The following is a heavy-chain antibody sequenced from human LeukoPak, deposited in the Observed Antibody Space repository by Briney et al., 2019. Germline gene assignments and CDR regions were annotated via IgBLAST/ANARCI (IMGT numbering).Heavy chain of an antibody. J-gene: IGHJ4*02. V-gene: IGHV3-23*01. CDR1: GFTFSNRA. D-gene: IGHD6-13*01. Sequence: GGSLRLSCAASGFTFSNRAMTWVRQAPGKGLEWVSSVSDSGSNTYYADSVKGRFTISRDNSKNTLYLQMNSLRAEDTAVYYCAKASSSWYTKPFDYWGQGTLVTVSP. CDR3: AKASSSWYTKPFDY. CDR2: VSDSGSNT.